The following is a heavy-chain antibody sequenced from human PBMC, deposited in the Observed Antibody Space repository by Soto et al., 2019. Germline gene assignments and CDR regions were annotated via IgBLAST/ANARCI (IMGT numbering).Heavy chain of an antibody. D-gene: IGHD6-13*01. CDR3: AREGIAAAGTMVYYYYGMDV. CDR2: IIPIFGTA. CDR1: GGTFSSYA. J-gene: IGHJ6*02. Sequence: QVQLVQSGAEVKKPGSSVKVSCKASGGTFSSYAIRWVRQAPGQGLEWMGGIIPIFGTANYAQKFQGRVTITADESTSTAYMELSSLRSEDTAVYYCAREGIAAAGTMVYYYYGMDVWGQGTTVTVSS. V-gene: IGHV1-69*01.